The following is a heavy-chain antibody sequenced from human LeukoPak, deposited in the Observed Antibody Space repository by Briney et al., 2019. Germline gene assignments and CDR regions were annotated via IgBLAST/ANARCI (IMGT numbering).Heavy chain of an antibody. J-gene: IGHJ6*03. CDR2: INTNTGNP. CDR1: GYTFTSYA. CDR3: ARVYYYDSSGYYLAGQDYYYMDV. V-gene: IGHV7-4-1*02. Sequence: ASVKVSCKASGYTFTSYAMNWVRQAPGQGLKWMGWINTNTGNPTYAQGFTGRFVFSLDTSVSTAYLQISSLKAEDTAVYYCARVYYYDSSGYYLAGQDYYYMDVWGKGTTVTVSS. D-gene: IGHD3-22*01.